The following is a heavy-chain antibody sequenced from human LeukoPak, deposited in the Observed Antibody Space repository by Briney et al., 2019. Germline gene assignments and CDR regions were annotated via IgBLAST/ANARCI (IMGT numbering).Heavy chain of an antibody. Sequence: VGSLRLSCAASGLTFSSYWMSWVRQAPGKGLEWVANINEDGSGKYYVDSVKGRFTISRDNAKNSLYLQLNSLGAEDTAVYYCARDLKYQPYYWGQGALVTVSS. J-gene: IGHJ4*02. CDR2: INEDGSGK. CDR3: ARDLKYQPYY. CDR1: GLTFSSYW. V-gene: IGHV3-7*01. D-gene: IGHD2-2*01.